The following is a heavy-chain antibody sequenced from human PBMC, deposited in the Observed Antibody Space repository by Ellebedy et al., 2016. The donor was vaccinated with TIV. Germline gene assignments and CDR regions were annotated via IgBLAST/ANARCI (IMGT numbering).Heavy chain of an antibody. D-gene: IGHD6-13*01. J-gene: IGHJ4*02. Sequence: GGSLRLSCAASGFTFSSYGMHWVRQAPGKGLEWVAVIWYDGSNKYYADSVKGRFTISRDNSKNTLYLQMNSLRAEDTAVYYCAKDANPGIAVAGTHFDYWGQGTLVTVSS. V-gene: IGHV3-33*06. CDR1: GFTFSSYG. CDR2: IWYDGSNK. CDR3: AKDANPGIAVAGTHFDY.